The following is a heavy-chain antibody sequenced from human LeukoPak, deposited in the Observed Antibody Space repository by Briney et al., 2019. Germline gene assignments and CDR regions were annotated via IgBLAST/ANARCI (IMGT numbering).Heavy chain of an antibody. CDR3: ARDPPGVRYGRPIFDF. CDR1: GYSFTAYY. CDR2: INPNSGGT. J-gene: IGHJ4*02. Sequence: ASVKVSCKASGYSFTAYYMHWVRQAPGQGLEWMGWINPNSGGTNYAQKFQGRVTMTRDTSITTAYMELYSLRSDDTAVYYCARDPPGVRYGRPIFDFWGQGTLVTVSS. D-gene: IGHD2-8*01. V-gene: IGHV1-2*02.